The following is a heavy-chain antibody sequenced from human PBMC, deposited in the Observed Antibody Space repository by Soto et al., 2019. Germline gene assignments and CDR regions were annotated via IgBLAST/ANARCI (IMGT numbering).Heavy chain of an antibody. J-gene: IGHJ6*02. CDR1: GGSVSSGSYQ. V-gene: IGHV4-61*01. Sequence: SETLSLTCTVPGGSVSSGSYQWTWIRQPPGKGLEWIGYIHVSGSTNDNPSLKGRVTMSIDTSRNQFSLKLSSVTAADTDVYYCARDGHGMDVWGQGTKVTVSS. CDR3: ARDGHGMDV. CDR2: IHVSGST.